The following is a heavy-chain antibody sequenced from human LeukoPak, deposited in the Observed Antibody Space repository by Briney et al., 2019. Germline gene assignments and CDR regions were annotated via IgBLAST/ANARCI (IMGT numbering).Heavy chain of an antibody. Sequence: GGSLRLSCAASGFTFSSYSMNWVRQAPGKGLEWVSSISSSSSYIYYADSVKGRFTISRDYSENTLYLQMNSLRAEDTAVYYCARPTDSYDSTGHPDYWGQGTLVSVSS. D-gene: IGHD3-22*01. CDR1: GFTFSSYS. CDR3: ARPTDSYDSTGHPDY. J-gene: IGHJ4*02. CDR2: ISSSSSYI. V-gene: IGHV3-21*01.